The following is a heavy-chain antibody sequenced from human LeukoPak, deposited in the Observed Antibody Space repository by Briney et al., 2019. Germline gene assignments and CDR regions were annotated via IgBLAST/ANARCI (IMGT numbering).Heavy chain of an antibody. Sequence: GGSLRLSCAASGFTFSRYSMNWVRQAPGKGLEWVSYISSSGSNIYYADSVKGRFTISRDNAKNSLYLQMNSLRAEDTAVYYCTRRSSGWYMDVWAKGTTVTVSS. CDR2: ISSSGSNI. CDR1: GFTFSRYS. D-gene: IGHD6-6*01. J-gene: IGHJ6*03. CDR3: TRRSSGWYMDV. V-gene: IGHV3-48*04.